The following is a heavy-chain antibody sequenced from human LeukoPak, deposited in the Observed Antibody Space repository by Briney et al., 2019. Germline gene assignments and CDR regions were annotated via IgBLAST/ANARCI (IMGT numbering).Heavy chain of an antibody. D-gene: IGHD3-3*01. Sequence: ASETLSLTCAVYGGSFSGYYWSWIRQPPGKGLEWIGEINHSGSTNYNPSLKSRVTISVDTSKYQFSLKLSSVTAADTAVYYCARGPRITIFGVVIEKRFDPWGQGTLVTVSS. V-gene: IGHV4-34*01. CDR1: GGSFSGYY. CDR2: INHSGST. CDR3: ARGPRITIFGVVIEKRFDP. J-gene: IGHJ5*02.